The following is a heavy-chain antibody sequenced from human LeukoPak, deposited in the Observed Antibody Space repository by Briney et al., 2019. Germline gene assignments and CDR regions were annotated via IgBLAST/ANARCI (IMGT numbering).Heavy chain of an antibody. D-gene: IGHD5-24*01. CDR1: GGSISSYY. J-gene: IGHJ4*02. Sequence: SETLSLTCTVSGGSISSYYWSWIRQPPGKGLEWIGYIYYSGSTNYNPSLKSRVTIPVDTSKNQFSLKLSSVTAADTAVYYCARGDGYNSLFGYWGQGTLVTVSS. CDR3: ARGDGYNSLFGY. V-gene: IGHV4-59*01. CDR2: IYYSGST.